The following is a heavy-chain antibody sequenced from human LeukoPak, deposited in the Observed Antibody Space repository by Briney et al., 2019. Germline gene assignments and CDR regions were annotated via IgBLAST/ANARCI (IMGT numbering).Heavy chain of an antibody. D-gene: IGHD6-13*01. CDR1: GGSITSSSYY. CDR2: IYYSGST. CDR3: ARDPKGYSSSWYSHNWFDP. J-gene: IGHJ5*02. V-gene: IGHV4-39*07. Sequence: PSETLSLTCNVSGGSITSSSYYWGWIRQPPGKGLEWIGSIYYSGSTYYNPSLKSRVTISVDTSKNQFSLKLSSVTAADTAVYYCARDPKGYSSSWYSHNWFDPWGQGTLVTVSS.